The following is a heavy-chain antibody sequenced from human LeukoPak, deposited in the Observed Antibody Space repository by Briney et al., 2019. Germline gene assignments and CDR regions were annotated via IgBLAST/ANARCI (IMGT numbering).Heavy chain of an antibody. CDR2: IYYTGST. CDR3: ARVGNWNDVYYFDF. CDR1: GGSINSGGYY. D-gene: IGHD1-20*01. J-gene: IGHJ4*02. Sequence: SETLSLTCTVSGGSINSGGYYWSWIRQHPGKGLEWIGYIYYTGSTYYNPSLKSRVTISVDTSKNQFSLKLTSVTAADTAVYYCARVGNWNDVYYFDFWGQGTLVTVSS. V-gene: IGHV4-31*03.